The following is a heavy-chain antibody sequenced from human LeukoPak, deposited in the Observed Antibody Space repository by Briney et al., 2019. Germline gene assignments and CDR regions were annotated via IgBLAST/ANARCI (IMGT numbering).Heavy chain of an antibody. Sequence: GGSLRLSCAASGFTFSRYWMHWVRQAPGKGLVWVSRIYSDGSSTNYADSVKGRFTISRDNAKNTLYLQMNSLRAEDTAVYYCARGYVGIDYWGQGTLVTVSS. CDR1: GFTFSRYW. V-gene: IGHV3-74*01. J-gene: IGHJ4*02. CDR2: IYSDGSST. D-gene: IGHD5-12*01. CDR3: ARGYVGIDY.